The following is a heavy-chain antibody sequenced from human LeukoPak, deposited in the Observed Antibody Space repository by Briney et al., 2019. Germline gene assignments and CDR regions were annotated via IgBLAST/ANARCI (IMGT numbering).Heavy chain of an antibody. Sequence: ASVKVSCKASGYTFTSYYMHWVRQAPGQGLEWMGIFNPSGGSTSYAQKFQGGVTMTRDTSTSTVNMELSSLRSEDTAVYYCARSISSSGYYPSYYYYGMDVWGQGTTVTVSS. CDR2: FNPSGGST. CDR1: GYTFTSYY. D-gene: IGHD3-22*01. J-gene: IGHJ6*02. CDR3: ARSISSSGYYPSYYYYGMDV. V-gene: IGHV1-46*01.